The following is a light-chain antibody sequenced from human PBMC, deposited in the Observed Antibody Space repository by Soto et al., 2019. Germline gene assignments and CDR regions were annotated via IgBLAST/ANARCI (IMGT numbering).Light chain of an antibody. J-gene: IGKJ5*01. CDR3: QQLSSYPIT. V-gene: IGKV1-9*01. CDR1: QAISTY. Sequence: IQLTQSPSSLSASVGDRVTITCRASQAISTYLAWHQQKPGKAPKLLISGTFTLQTGVPSRFSGSGSGTEFTLTISSLQPEDFATYYCQQLSSYPITFGQGTRLEIK. CDR2: GTF.